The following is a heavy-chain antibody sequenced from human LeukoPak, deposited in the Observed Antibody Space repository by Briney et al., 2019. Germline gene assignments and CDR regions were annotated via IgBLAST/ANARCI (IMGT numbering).Heavy chain of an antibody. CDR2: ISSSSSYI. D-gene: IGHD2-15*01. CDR1: GFTFSSYS. V-gene: IGHV3-21*01. Sequence: GGSLRLSCAASGFTFSSYSMNWVRQAPGKGLEWVSSISSSSSYIYYADSVKGRFTISGDNAKNSLYLQMNSLRAEDTAVYYCARYCSGGSCYYYYGMDVWGQGTTVTVSS. J-gene: IGHJ6*02. CDR3: ARYCSGGSCYYYYGMDV.